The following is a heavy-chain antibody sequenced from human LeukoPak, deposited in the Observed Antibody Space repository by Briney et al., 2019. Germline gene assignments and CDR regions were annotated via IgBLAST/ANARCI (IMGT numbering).Heavy chain of an antibody. V-gene: IGHV1-2*02. CDR1: GYTFTGYY. CDR2: INPNSGGT. Sequence: ASVKVSFKASGYTFTGYYMHWVRQAPGQGLEWMGWINPNSGGTNYAQKFQGRVTMTRDTSISTAYMELSRLRSDDTAVYYCARGGGVTIRDKGSWFDPWGQGTLVTVSS. J-gene: IGHJ5*02. D-gene: IGHD3-16*01. CDR3: ARGGGVTIRDKGSWFDP.